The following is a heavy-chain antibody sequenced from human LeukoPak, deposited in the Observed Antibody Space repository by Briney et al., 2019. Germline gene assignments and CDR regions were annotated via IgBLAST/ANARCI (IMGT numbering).Heavy chain of an antibody. CDR3: ARIGYSSSSFDY. J-gene: IGHJ4*02. CDR1: GFTFSSYA. Sequence: GGSLRLSCAVSGFTFSSYAMSWVRQAPGKGLEWVSAISGSGGSTYYADSVKGRFTISRDNSKNTLYLQMNSLRAEDTAIYYCARIGYSSSSFDYWGQGTLVTVSS. D-gene: IGHD6-13*01. V-gene: IGHV3-23*01. CDR2: ISGSGGST.